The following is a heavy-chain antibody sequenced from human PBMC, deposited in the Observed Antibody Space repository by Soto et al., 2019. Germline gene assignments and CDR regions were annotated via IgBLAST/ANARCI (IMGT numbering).Heavy chain of an antibody. Sequence: GGSLRLSCAASGFTFSSYAMSWVRQAPGKGLEWVSSISGSGGSTYYADSVKGRFTISRDNSKNTLYLQMNSLRAEDTAIYYCAKLACVVPAADLRYFDYRGQGTLVTGSS. J-gene: IGHJ4*02. CDR1: GFTFSSYA. V-gene: IGHV3-23*01. CDR2: ISGSGGST. D-gene: IGHD2-2*01. CDR3: AKLACVVPAADLRYFDY.